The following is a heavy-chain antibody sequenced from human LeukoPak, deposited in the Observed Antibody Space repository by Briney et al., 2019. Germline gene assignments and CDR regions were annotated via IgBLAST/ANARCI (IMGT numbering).Heavy chain of an antibody. V-gene: IGHV3-21*01. CDR2: SSSSSSYI. D-gene: IGHD3-10*01. J-gene: IGHJ4*02. CDR1: GFTFSSYS. Sequence: GGSLRLSCAASGFTFSSYSMSWVRQAPGKGLDWVSSSSSSSSYIYYADSVKGRFTISRDNAKNSLYLQMNSLRAEDTAVYYCARAYGSGSYYNYWGQGTLVTVSS. CDR3: ARAYGSGSYYNY.